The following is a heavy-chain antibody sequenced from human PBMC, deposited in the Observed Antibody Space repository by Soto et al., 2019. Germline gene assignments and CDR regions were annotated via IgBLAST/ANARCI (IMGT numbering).Heavy chain of an antibody. V-gene: IGHV3-9*01. J-gene: IGHJ4*02. CDR1: GFSFDHYA. D-gene: IGHD1-26*01. Sequence: EVQLVESGGDLVQPGRSLRLSCAAYGFSFDHYAMHWVRQAPGKGLEWVSGISWNGASIGYADSVKGRFTISRDNVKNSLCLQMNSLRAEDTALYYCAKDIVAARALGRLDYWGQGTLVTVSS. CDR2: ISWNGASI. CDR3: AKDIVAARALGRLDY.